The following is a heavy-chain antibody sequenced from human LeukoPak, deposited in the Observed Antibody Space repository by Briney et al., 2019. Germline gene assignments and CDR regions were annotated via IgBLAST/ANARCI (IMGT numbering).Heavy chain of an antibody. V-gene: IGHV4-38-2*01. Sequence: SETLSLTCAVSGYSISSGYYWGWIRQPPGKGLEWIGSIYHSGSTYYNPSLKSRVTISVDTSKNQFSLKLSSVAAADTAVYYCARHADSSSWYAYWGQGTLVTASS. CDR1: GYSISSGYY. CDR3: ARHADSSSWYAY. J-gene: IGHJ4*02. CDR2: IYHSGST. D-gene: IGHD6-13*01.